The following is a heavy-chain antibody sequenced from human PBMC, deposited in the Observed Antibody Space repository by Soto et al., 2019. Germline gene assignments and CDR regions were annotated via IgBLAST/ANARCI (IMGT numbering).Heavy chain of an antibody. CDR1: GYTFTGYY. CDR3: ARVVTGTDDAFDI. CDR2: INPNSGGT. Sequence: GASVKVSCKASGYTFTGYYMHWVRQAPGQGLEWMGWINPNSGGTNYAQKFQGWVTMTRDTSISTAYMELSRLRFDDTAVYYCARVVTGTDDAFDIWGQGTMVTVSS. J-gene: IGHJ3*02. V-gene: IGHV1-2*04. D-gene: IGHD1-20*01.